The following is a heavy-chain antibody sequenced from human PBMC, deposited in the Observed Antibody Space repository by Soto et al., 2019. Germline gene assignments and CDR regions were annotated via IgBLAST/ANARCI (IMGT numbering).Heavy chain of an antibody. CDR2: IKQDGSEK. Sequence: PGGSLRLSCLASGFTFSNSWMSWVRQAPGKGLEWVANIKQDGSEKYYVDSVKGRFTISRDNAKNSLYLQMNSLRAEDTAVYYCARDITGTESLGNWGQGTLVTVSS. CDR1: GFTFSNSW. CDR3: ARDITGTESLGN. J-gene: IGHJ4*02. V-gene: IGHV3-7*05. D-gene: IGHD1-7*01.